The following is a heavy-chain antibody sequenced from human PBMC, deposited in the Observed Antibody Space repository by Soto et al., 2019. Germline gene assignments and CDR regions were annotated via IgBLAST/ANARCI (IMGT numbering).Heavy chain of an antibody. Sequence: QITLKESGPTLVKPTQTLTLTCTFSGFSLSTSGVGVGWIRQPPGKALEWLALIYWDDDKRYSPSLKTRLTINKDTSKNQVVLTMTNMDPVDTATYFCARDSSGWLGFDSWGQGTLVTVSS. V-gene: IGHV2-5*02. CDR2: IYWDDDK. D-gene: IGHD6-19*01. CDR3: ARDSSGWLGFDS. J-gene: IGHJ4*02. CDR1: GFSLSTSGVG.